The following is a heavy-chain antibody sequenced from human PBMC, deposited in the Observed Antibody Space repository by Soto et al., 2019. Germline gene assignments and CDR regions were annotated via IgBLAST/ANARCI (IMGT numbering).Heavy chain of an antibody. CDR3: ARGRYGDY. V-gene: IGHV1-18*01. Sequence: QVHLVQSGAEVKKPGASVKVSCKGSGYAFTTYGITWVRQAPGQGLEWRGWISAHNGNTNYAQKLQGRVTGTRDTATSTAYMELRSLRSDDPAVYYCARGRYGDYWGQGAVVTVSS. D-gene: IGHD1-1*01. J-gene: IGHJ4*02. CDR1: GYAFTTYG. CDR2: ISAHNGNT.